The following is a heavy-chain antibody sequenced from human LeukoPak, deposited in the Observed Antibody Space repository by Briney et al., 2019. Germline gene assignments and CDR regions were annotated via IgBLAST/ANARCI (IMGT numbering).Heavy chain of an antibody. J-gene: IGHJ4*02. D-gene: IGHD6-6*01. V-gene: IGHV3-23*01. Sequence: GSLRLSCAASGFTFSSYAMSWVRQAPGKGLEWVSAISGSGGSTYYADSVKGRFTISRDNSKNTLYLQMNSLRAEDTAVYYCAKIGSSPSRVDYWGQGTLVTVSS. CDR2: ISGSGGST. CDR1: GFTFSSYA. CDR3: AKIGSSPSRVDY.